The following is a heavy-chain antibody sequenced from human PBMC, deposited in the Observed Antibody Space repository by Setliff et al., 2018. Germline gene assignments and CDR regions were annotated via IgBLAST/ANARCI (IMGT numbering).Heavy chain of an antibody. Sequence: PSETLSLTCAVYGGSFSGYYWGWIRQPPGKGLEWIGSIFHTGSTYYNPSLRSRVTISVDTSKNQFSLKLSSVTAADTAVYYCARVSCGSSSCAYFDSWGQGTLVTVSS. CDR2: IFHTGST. J-gene: IGHJ4*02. V-gene: IGHV4-38-2*01. D-gene: IGHD2-2*01. CDR3: ARVSCGSSSCAYFDS. CDR1: GGSFSGYY.